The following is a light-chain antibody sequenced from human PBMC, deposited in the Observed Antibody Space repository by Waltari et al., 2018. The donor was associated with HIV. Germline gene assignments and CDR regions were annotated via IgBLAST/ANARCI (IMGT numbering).Light chain of an antibody. CDR3: HQTSDFPLT. CDR1: QSIGSS. V-gene: IGKV6-21*01. Sequence: EIVLTQSPHFQSVTPKEKVTITCRASQSIGSSLHWYQQKPDQSPKLLIKYASQSFPGVSSRFSGSGSGTDFTLTIDGLEAEDVGMYYCHQTSDFPLTFGGGTRVELK. J-gene: IGKJ4*01. CDR2: YAS.